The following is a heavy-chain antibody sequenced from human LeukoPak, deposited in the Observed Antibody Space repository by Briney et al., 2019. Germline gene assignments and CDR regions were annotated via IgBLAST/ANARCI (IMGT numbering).Heavy chain of an antibody. D-gene: IGHD3/OR15-3a*01. CDR2: ISSGSDYI. Sequence: GGSLRLSCTASGFTFSSYAMSWVRQAPGKGLEWVSTISSGSDYIYYSDSMKGRFTISRENAKKSQYLQMNSIRAKDAAVYYCARRDDFWTGGPSGFVYYMDVWGKGTTVIVSS. CDR1: GFTFSSYA. V-gene: IGHV3-21*01. CDR3: ARRDDFWTGGPSGFVYYMDV. J-gene: IGHJ6*03.